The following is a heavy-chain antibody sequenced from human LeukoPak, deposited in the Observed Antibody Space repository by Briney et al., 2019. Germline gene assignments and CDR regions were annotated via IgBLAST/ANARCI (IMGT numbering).Heavy chain of an antibody. Sequence: SQTLSLTCTVSGGSISSGGYYWSWIRQHPGTGLEWIGYIYYSGSTYYNPSLKSRVTISVGTSKNQFSLKLSSVTAADTAVYYCARTTTVNYFDYWGQGTLVTVSS. D-gene: IGHD4-17*01. V-gene: IGHV4-31*03. CDR1: GGSISSGGYY. CDR3: ARTTTVNYFDY. CDR2: IYYSGST. J-gene: IGHJ4*02.